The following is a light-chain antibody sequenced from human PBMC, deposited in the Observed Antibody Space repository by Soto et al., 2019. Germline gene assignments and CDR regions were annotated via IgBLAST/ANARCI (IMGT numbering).Light chain of an antibody. J-gene: IGLJ1*01. CDR1: SSNIGEGYD. CDR3: QSYDSSLSAYV. Sequence: QSVLTQPPSVSGAPGQRVTISCTGSSSNIGEGYDVHWFQQFPGTAPKILIYSSYNRPSRVPDRFSGSKSGTSASLAITGLQAEDEADFYCQSYDSSLSAYVFGTGTKLTVL. V-gene: IGLV1-40*01. CDR2: SSY.